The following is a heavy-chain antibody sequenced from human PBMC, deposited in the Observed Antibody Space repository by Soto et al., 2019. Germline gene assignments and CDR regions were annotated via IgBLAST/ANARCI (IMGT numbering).Heavy chain of an antibody. CDR1: GGPLSHYY. V-gene: IGHV4-59*08. Sequence: QVQLQESGPGLVKPSETLSLTCTVSGGPLSHYYWNWTRQPPGKGLECIGYISYSGTTKYNPSLKSGVTISLAASKTQFSLQLSSVTAADTVVYYCARQSFDYGDSNFFDYWGQGTLVPVSS. CDR2: ISYSGTT. CDR3: ARQSFDYGDSNFFDY. D-gene: IGHD4-17*01. J-gene: IGHJ4*02.